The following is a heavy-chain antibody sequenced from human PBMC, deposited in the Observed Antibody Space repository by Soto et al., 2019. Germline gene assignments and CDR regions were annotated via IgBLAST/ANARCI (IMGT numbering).Heavy chain of an antibody. CDR1: GSALSSYY. V-gene: IGHV1-46*01. CDR2: INPSGGST. Sequence: ASLQVSWTASGSALSSYYVRWVRQAPGQGLEWMGIINPSGGSTSYAQKFQGRVTMTSDTSASTVFIEVSSLRSEDTAVYYCASRYSSGDDAFDIWGQGTMVTVSS. CDR3: ASRYSSGDDAFDI. J-gene: IGHJ3*02. D-gene: IGHD6-19*01.